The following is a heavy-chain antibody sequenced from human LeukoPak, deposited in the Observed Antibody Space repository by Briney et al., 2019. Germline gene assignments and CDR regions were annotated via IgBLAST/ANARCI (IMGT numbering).Heavy chain of an antibody. Sequence: SETLSLTRTVSGGSLSSYYWSWIRQPPGKGLEWIGYIRYTGSTNYNPSLKSRVTISADTSNNQFSLKLNSVTAADTAVYYCAREWDGSGSYLDYWGQGTLVTVSS. D-gene: IGHD3-10*01. CDR3: AREWDGSGSYLDY. CDR1: GGSLSSYY. J-gene: IGHJ4*02. V-gene: IGHV4-59*01. CDR2: IRYTGST.